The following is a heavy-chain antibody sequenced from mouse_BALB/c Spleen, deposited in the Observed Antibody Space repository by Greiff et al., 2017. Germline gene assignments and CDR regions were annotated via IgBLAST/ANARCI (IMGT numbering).Heavy chain of an antibody. V-gene: IGHV1-54*01. Sequence: QVQLQQSGAELVRPGTSVKVSCKASGYAFTNYLIEWVKQRPGQGLEWIGVINPGSGGTNYNEKFKGKATLTADKSSSTAYMQLSSLTSDDSAVYFGARNDGYYYYAMDYWGQGTSVTVSS. CDR1: GYAFTNYL. CDR2: INPGSGGT. D-gene: IGHD2-3*01. CDR3: ARNDGYYYYAMDY. J-gene: IGHJ4*01.